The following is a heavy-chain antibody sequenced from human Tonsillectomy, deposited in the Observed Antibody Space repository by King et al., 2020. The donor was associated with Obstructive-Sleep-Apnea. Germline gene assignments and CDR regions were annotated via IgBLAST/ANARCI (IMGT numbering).Heavy chain of an antibody. V-gene: IGHV3-23*04. CDR1: GFSFSGYA. J-gene: IGHJ6*02. CDR3: AKDHRGYYYGMDV. CDR2: ISLSGYKT. Sequence: VQLVESGGGLGHPGGSLRLSCVASGFSFSGYALIWVRQAPGKGLELVSVISLSGYKTGYADSGRGRFTTSRANSKNTLYLQMDSLRAEDTAVYYCAKDHRGYYYGMDVWGQGTTVTVSS.